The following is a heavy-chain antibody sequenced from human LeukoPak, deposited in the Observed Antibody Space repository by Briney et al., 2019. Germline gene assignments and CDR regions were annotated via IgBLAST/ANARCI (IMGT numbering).Heavy chain of an antibody. D-gene: IGHD3-22*01. Sequence: SETLSLTCIVSGGSISNYYWSWIRQPPGKGLEWIGYIYYSGSTNYNPSLKSRVTISVDTSKNQFSLKLSSVTAADTAVYYCARDKRDYYDSSGYQYYFDYWGQGTLVTVSS. CDR2: IYYSGST. CDR3: ARDKRDYYDSSGYQYYFDY. CDR1: GGSISNYY. V-gene: IGHV4-59*01. J-gene: IGHJ4*02.